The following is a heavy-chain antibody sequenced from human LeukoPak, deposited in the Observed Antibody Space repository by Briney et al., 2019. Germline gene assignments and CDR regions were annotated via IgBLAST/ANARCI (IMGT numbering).Heavy chain of an antibody. V-gene: IGHV4-59*01. Sequence: SEALSLTCTVSGGSISSYYWSWIRQPPGKGLEWIGYIYYSGSTNYNPSLRSRVTISVDTSKNQFSLKLGSVTAADTAVYYCAREDKSSWFDYWGQGTLVTVSS. CDR2: IYYSGST. J-gene: IGHJ4*02. CDR3: AREDKSSWFDY. D-gene: IGHD6-13*01. CDR1: GGSISSYY.